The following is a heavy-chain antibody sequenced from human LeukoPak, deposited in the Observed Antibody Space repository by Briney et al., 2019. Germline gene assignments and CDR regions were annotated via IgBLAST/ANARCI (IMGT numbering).Heavy chain of an antibody. CDR2: ISSSGST. CDR3: ARHRYYYDSSGYYRGAFDF. J-gene: IGHJ3*01. D-gene: IGHD3-22*01. CDR1: GGSISTYY. V-gene: IGHV4-59*08. Sequence: SETLSLTCTVSGGSISTYYWSWLRQPPGKGLEWIGYISSSGSTSYNPSLKSRVTISVDTSKNQFSLKLSSVTAADTAVYYCARHRYYYDSSGYYRGAFDFWGQGTMVTVSS.